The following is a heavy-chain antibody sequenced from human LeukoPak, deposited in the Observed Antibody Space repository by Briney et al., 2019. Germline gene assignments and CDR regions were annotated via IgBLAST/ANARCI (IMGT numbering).Heavy chain of an antibody. CDR2: IIPIFGTA. J-gene: IGHJ4*02. CDR3: ARDLTPAYGLVYYFDY. D-gene: IGHD3-10*01. V-gene: IGHV1-69*05. CDR1: GGTFSSYA. Sequence: ASVKVSCKASGGTFSSYAISWVRQALGQGLEWMGRIIPIFGTANYAQKFQGRVTITTDESTSTAYMELSSLRSEDTAVYYCARDLTPAYGLVYYFDYWGQGTLVTVSS.